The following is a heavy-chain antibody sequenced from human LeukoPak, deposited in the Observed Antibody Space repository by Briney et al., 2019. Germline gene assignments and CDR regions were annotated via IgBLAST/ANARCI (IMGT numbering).Heavy chain of an antibody. CDR1: GFTFSSYA. CDR3: AKDPYSGSFEYFQH. V-gene: IGHV3-23*01. CDR2: ISGSGGST. D-gene: IGHD1-26*01. J-gene: IGHJ1*01. Sequence: GGSLRLSCAASGFTFSSYAMSWVRQAPGKGLEWVSAISGSGGSTYYADSVKGRFTISRDNSKNTLYLQMSSLRAEDTAVYYCAKDPYSGSFEYFQHWGQGTLVTVSS.